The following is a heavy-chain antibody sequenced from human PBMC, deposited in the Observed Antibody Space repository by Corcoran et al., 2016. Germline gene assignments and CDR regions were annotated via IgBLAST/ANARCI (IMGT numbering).Heavy chain of an antibody. Sequence: EVQLVESGGSLVKPGGSLRLSCAASGFTFSKAWMNWVRQAPGKGLGWVGRIKSTTDGGTTDYAAPVKGRFTISRDDSKNTLYPQMNSLKTEDTAVYYDTTRRKTTVTTDWDLYKKTGEEYFDYWGQGTLVTVSS. V-gene: IGHV3-15*07. CDR3: TTRRKTTVTTDWDLYKKTGEEYFDY. CDR2: IKSTTDGGTT. CDR1: GFTFSKAW. D-gene: IGHD4-17*01. J-gene: IGHJ4*02.